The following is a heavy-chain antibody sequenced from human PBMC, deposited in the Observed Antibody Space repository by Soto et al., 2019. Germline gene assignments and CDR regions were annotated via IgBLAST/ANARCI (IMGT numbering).Heavy chain of an antibody. CDR1: GFTVSSNY. V-gene: IGHV3-53*02. Sequence: EVQLVETGGDLIQPGGSLRLSCAASGFTVSSNYMNWVRQAPGKGLEWVSVIYSGGSTYYADSVKGRFTISRDNSKNTLYLQMNSLRAEDTAVYYCARGNYDFWSGYGQYYYYYGMDVWGQGTTVTVSS. CDR2: IYSGGST. J-gene: IGHJ6*02. D-gene: IGHD3-3*01. CDR3: ARGNYDFWSGYGQYYYYYGMDV.